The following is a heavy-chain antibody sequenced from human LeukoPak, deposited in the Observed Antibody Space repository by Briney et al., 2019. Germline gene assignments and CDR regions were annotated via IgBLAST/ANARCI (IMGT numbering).Heavy chain of an antibody. CDR3: ACRSRYSIGWSFDY. J-gene: IGHJ4*02. V-gene: IGHV5-51*01. CDR2: IYPGDSDT. CDR1: GYNFRSYW. D-gene: IGHD6-19*01. Sequence: GESLKISCQGSGYNFRSYWIGWVRQMPGKSLEWMGIIYPGDSDTRYSPSFQGQVPISADKSISTAYLQWSSLKASDTAIYYCACRSRYSIGWSFDYWGQGTLVTVSS.